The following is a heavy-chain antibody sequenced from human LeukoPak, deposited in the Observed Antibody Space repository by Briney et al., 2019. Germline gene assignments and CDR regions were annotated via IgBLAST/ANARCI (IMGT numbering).Heavy chain of an antibody. J-gene: IGHJ3*02. CDR3: ARSEVTYYYDSSGYSNAFDI. V-gene: IGHV4-59*01. CDR2: IYYSGST. Sequence: PSETLSLTCTVSGGSISSYYWSWIRQPPGEGLEWIGYIYYSGSTNYNPSLKSRVTLSVDTSKHQFSLKLPSVTAADPAVYYCARSEVTYYYDSSGYSNAFDIWGQGTMVTVSS. CDR1: GGSISSYY. D-gene: IGHD3-22*01.